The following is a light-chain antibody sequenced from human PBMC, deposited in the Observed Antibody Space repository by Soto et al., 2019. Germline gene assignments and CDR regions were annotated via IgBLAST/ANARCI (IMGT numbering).Light chain of an antibody. V-gene: IGKV1-27*01. Sequence: DIQMTQSPSSLSASVGDRVTITCRASQGISNYLAWWQQKPGTVPKLLIHDASTLQSGVPSRFSGSASGTEFTLTISSLQPEDVATYYFQKYDGAPLTFGGGTKVEIK. CDR2: DAS. CDR1: QGISNY. CDR3: QKYDGAPLT. J-gene: IGKJ4*01.